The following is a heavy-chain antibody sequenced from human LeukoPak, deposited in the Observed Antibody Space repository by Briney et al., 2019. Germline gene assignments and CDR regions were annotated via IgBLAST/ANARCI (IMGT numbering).Heavy chain of an antibody. D-gene: IGHD6-19*01. Sequence: GGSLRLSCAASGFTFSSYGMHWVRQAPGKGLEWVAVISYDGSNKYYADSVKGRFTISRDNSKNTLYLQMNSLRAEDTAVYYCAESSRWYNPPDYWGQGTLVTVSS. CDR2: ISYDGSNK. CDR3: AESSRWYNPPDY. V-gene: IGHV3-30*03. J-gene: IGHJ4*02. CDR1: GFTFSSYG.